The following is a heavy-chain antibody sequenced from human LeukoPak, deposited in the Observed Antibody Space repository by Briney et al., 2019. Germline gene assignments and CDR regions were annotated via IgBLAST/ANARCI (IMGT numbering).Heavy chain of an antibody. CDR1: GFTFSNVW. CDR2: IKSKTDGGTI. Sequence: GGSLRLSCAASGFTFSNVWMSWVRQAPGKGLEWVGRIKSKTDGGTIDYAAPVKGRFTISRDDSKNTLYLQMKSLKTEDTVVYYCSTDFWSGYYTFFDVWGQGTMVTVSS. CDR3: STDFWSGYYTFFDV. V-gene: IGHV3-15*01. D-gene: IGHD3-3*01. J-gene: IGHJ3*01.